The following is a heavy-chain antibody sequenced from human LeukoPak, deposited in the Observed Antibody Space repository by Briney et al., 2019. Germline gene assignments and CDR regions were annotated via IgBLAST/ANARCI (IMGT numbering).Heavy chain of an antibody. CDR3: ARIRRTTYYYYGMDV. D-gene: IGHD4-11*01. J-gene: IGHJ6*02. V-gene: IGHV4-59*01. CDR1: GGSISSYY. Sequence: PSETLSLTCTVSGGSISSYYWSWIRQPPGKGLEWIGYIYYSGSTNYNPSLKSRVTISVDTSKNQFSLKLSSVTAADTAVYYCARIRRTTYYYYGMDVWGQGTTVTVSS. CDR2: IYYSGST.